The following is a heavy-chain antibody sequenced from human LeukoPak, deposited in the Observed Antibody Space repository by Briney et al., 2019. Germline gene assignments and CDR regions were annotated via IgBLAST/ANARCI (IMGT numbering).Heavy chain of an antibody. CDR2: ISSSSSYT. CDR3: ARAQYSSSSVFFFDY. Sequence: LSLACGVSGGSISSSNWWTWIRQAPGKGLEWVSYISSSSSYTNSADSVKGRFTISRDNAKNSLYLQMNSLRAEDTAVYYCARAQYSSSSVFFFDYWGEGTLVTVS. D-gene: IGHD6-6*01. V-gene: IGHV3-11*06. J-gene: IGHJ4*02. CDR1: GGSISSSN.